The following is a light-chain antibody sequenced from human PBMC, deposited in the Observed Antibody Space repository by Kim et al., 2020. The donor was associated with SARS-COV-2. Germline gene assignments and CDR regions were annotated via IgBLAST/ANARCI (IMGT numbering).Light chain of an antibody. CDR2: DAS. CDR3: QQRGNWPGT. Sequence: EIVLTQSPATLSLSPGERATLSCRGSQSVSSYLTCYQQKPGQAPRLLIYDASNRATGISARFSGSGSATDFTLTISSLEPDDFAVYYCQQRGNWPGTFGQGTKVEIK. J-gene: IGKJ1*01. V-gene: IGKV3-11*01. CDR1: QSVSSY.